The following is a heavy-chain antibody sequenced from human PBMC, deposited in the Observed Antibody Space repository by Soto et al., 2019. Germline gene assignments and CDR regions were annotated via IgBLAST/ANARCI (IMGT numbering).Heavy chain of an antibody. Sequence: EVQLLESGGGLGQPGGSLRLSCAASGFTFSSYAMTWVRQAPGRGLEWVSAISGTGSPTYYVDSVKGRFTISRDNSKIRLYLQMNSLRADDTAVYYCARDMSGGSYTYYYGMDVWGQGTTVTVSS. V-gene: IGHV3-23*01. D-gene: IGHD3-10*02. CDR1: GFTFSSYA. CDR2: ISGTGSPT. J-gene: IGHJ6*02. CDR3: ARDMSGGSYTYYYGMDV.